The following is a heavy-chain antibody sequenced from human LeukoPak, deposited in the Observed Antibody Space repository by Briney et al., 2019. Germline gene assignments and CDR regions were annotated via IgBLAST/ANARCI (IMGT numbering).Heavy chain of an antibody. Sequence: SETLSLTCTVSGGSISSSSYYWGGIRQPPGKGLEGMGSIYYSGSTYYNPSLKSRVTISVDTSKNQFSLKLSSVTAADTAVYYCARLTYYYDSSGSKNWFDPWGQGTLVTVSS. CDR2: IYYSGST. CDR1: GGSISSSSYY. V-gene: IGHV4-39*07. CDR3: ARLTYYYDSSGSKNWFDP. D-gene: IGHD3-22*01. J-gene: IGHJ5*02.